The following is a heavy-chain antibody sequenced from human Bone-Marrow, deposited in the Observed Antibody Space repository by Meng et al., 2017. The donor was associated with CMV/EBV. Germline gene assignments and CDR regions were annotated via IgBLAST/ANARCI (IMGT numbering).Heavy chain of an antibody. D-gene: IGHD3-22*01. CDR2: IYWNDDK. CDR1: GFSLSTSGVG. Sequence: SGPTLVKHTQTFTLTCTFSGFSLSTSGVGVGWIRQPPGKALEWLALIYWNDDKRYSPSLKSRLTITKDTSKNQVVLTMTNMDPVDTATYYCAGYYYDSSGYYHWGQGTLVTVSS. J-gene: IGHJ5*02. V-gene: IGHV2-5*01. CDR3: AGYYYDSSGYYH.